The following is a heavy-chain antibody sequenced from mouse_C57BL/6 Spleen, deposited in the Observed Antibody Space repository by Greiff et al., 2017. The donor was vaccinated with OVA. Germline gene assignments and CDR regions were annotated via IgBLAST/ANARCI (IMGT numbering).Heavy chain of an antibody. Sequence: QVQLQQSGAELVRPGTSVKVSCKASGYAFTNYLIEWVKQRPGQGLEWIGVINPGSGGTNYNEKFKGKATLTADKSSSTAYMQLSSLTSEDSAVYFCARYGLTTVEGFAYWGQGTLVTVSA. CDR1: GYAFTNYL. J-gene: IGHJ3*01. CDR2: INPGSGGT. D-gene: IGHD1-1*01. CDR3: ARYGLTTVEGFAY. V-gene: IGHV1-54*01.